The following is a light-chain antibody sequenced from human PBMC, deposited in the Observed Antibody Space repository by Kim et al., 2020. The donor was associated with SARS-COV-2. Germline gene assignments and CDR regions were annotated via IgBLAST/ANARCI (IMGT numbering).Light chain of an antibody. CDR2: DAS. CDR1: QSVSSD. Sequence: EIVLTQSPATLSLSPGERATLSCRASQSVSSDLAWYQQKPGQAPRLLIYDASNRATGIPARFSGSGSGTDFTLTISSLEPEDFVVYYCQQRRDWPPTFGGGTKVDIK. V-gene: IGKV3-11*01. J-gene: IGKJ4*01. CDR3: QQRRDWPPT.